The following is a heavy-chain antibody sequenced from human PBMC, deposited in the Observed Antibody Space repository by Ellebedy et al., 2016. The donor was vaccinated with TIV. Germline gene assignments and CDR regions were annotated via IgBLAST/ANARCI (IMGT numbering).Heavy chain of an antibody. J-gene: IGHJ4*02. CDR3: ARVPGDGSGNDY. V-gene: IGHV3-30*03. D-gene: IGHD3-10*01. Sequence: GESLKISCGASGFTFRNSAMHWVRQAPGKGLEWVAVISYEGSDQKYVDSVEGRFTISRDNAKNSLYLQMNSLRDEDTAVYYCARVPGDGSGNDYWGQGTLVTVSS. CDR2: ISYEGSDQ. CDR1: GFTFRNSA.